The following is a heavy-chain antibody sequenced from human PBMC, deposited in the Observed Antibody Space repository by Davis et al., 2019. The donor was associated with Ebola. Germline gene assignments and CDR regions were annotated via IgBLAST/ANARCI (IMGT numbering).Heavy chain of an antibody. V-gene: IGHV1-18*01. Sequence: ASVKVSCKASGYTFTSYGISWVRQAPGQGLEWMGWISAYNGNTNYAQKLQGRVTMTTDTSTSTAYMELRSLRSDDTAVYYCARDPSGDFWSGPLDYWGQGTLVTVSS. J-gene: IGHJ4*02. D-gene: IGHD3-3*01. CDR2: ISAYNGNT. CDR1: GYTFTSYG. CDR3: ARDPSGDFWSGPLDY.